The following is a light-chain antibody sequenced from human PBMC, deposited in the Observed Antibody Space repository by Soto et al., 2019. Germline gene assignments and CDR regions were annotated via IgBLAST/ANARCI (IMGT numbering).Light chain of an antibody. Sequence: EIVMTQSQATLSVSPGGRATLSCRASQSISDTLAWYQQKPGQAPRLLIHGASTRATGFPGRFSGSGSGTDFTLTISSLESEDFAVYYCQQRSKWPITFGQGTRLEI. CDR3: QQRSKWPIT. CDR2: GAS. CDR1: QSISDT. J-gene: IGKJ5*01. V-gene: IGKV3-15*01.